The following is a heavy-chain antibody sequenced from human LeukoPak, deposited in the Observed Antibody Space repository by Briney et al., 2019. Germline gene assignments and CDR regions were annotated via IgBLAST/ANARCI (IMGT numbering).Heavy chain of an antibody. CDR2: TSDRGDYT. V-gene: IGHV3-23*01. CDR3: ARSVVGEFDY. J-gene: IGHJ4*02. CDR1: GFTFTSYS. Sequence: GGSLRLSCAASGFTFTSYSMSWVRQASGKGLEWVSGTSDRGDYTYYADSVKGRFTISRDNSKNTLYLQMNSLRAEDTAVYYCARSVVGEFDYWGQGTLVTVSS. D-gene: IGHD3-10*01.